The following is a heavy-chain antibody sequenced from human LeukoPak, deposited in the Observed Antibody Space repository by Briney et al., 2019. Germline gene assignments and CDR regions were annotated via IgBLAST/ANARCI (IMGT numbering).Heavy chain of an antibody. V-gene: IGHV5-51*01. Sequence: GESLKISCKGSGYSFTSYWIGWVRQMPGKGLEWMGIIYPGDSDTRYSPSFQGQVTISADKSISTAYLQWSNLKASDTAMYYCARLGGPYSSSSPGDYWGQGTLVTVSS. D-gene: IGHD6-13*01. J-gene: IGHJ4*02. CDR1: GYSFTSYW. CDR2: IYPGDSDT. CDR3: ARLGGPYSSSSPGDY.